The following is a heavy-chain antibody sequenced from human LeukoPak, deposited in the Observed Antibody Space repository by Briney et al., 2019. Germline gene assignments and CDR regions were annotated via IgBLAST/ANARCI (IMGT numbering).Heavy chain of an antibody. CDR2: ISHDGSNK. J-gene: IGHJ4*02. CDR1: GFIFNNFG. V-gene: IGHV3-30*18. Sequence: GRSLRLSCAASGFIFNNFGMHWVRQAPGKGLEWVSVISHDGSNKYSADSVKGRFTISRDNSKNTLYLQMNSLRAEDTAVYYCAKARAQYYFDYWGQGTLVTVSS. CDR3: AKARAQYYFDY.